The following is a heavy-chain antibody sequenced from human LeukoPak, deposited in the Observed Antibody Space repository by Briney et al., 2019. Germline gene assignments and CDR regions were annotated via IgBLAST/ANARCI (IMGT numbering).Heavy chain of an antibody. CDR1: GVSITSNC. D-gene: IGHD5-18*01. J-gene: IGHJ4*02. Sequence: SETLSLTCSVSGVSITSNCWSWIRQPPGKGLEWIGYTHHSGSTSYNPSLKSRITMSLDTSNNQFSLKLSSVTAADTAVYYCARSSGHSYGDFDYWGQGTLVTVSS. V-gene: IGHV4-59*01. CDR2: THHSGST. CDR3: ARSSGHSYGDFDY.